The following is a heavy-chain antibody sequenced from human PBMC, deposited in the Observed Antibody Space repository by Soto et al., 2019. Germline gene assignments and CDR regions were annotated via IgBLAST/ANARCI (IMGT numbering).Heavy chain of an antibody. CDR1: GFTFSSYG. J-gene: IGHJ6*02. CDR2: IWYDGSNK. D-gene: IGHD3-10*01. Sequence: QVQLVESGGGVVQPGRSLRLSCAASGFTFSSYGMHWVRQAPGKGLEWVAVIWYDGSNKYYADSVKGRFTISRDNSKNTLYLQMNSLRAEDTAVYYCARVRTMVRGQYYYGMDVWGQGTTVTVSS. CDR3: ARVRTMVRGQYYYGMDV. V-gene: IGHV3-33*01.